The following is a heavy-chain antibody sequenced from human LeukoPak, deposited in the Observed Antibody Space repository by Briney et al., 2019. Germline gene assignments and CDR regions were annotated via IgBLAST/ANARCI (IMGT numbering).Heavy chain of an antibody. CDR3: AKTSRVNSAYDSPFDY. D-gene: IGHD5-12*01. CDR2: VRGSGSDT. J-gene: IGHJ4*02. Sequence: GGSLRLSCAASGFTFGTYAMSWVRQAPGKGLEWVSAVRGSGSDTYYADSVKGRFTISRDNSKNTLYLQMNSLRAEDTAIYYCAKTSRVNSAYDSPFDYWGQGTLVTVSS. V-gene: IGHV3-23*01. CDR1: GFTFGTYA.